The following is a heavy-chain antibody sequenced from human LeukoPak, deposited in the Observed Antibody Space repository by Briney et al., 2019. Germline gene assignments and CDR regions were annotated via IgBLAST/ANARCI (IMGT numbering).Heavy chain of an antibody. D-gene: IGHD4-23*01. Sequence: GGSLRLSCAPSGFTFSSYEMNWVRHAPAKGQEWDSYISSSGSTTYYADSVKVRFTISRDKAKNSLYLQMNSLRATDTAVYYCANTEAGGGAPYFDSWGQGTLVNVSS. CDR2: ISSSGSTT. V-gene: IGHV3-48*03. J-gene: IGHJ4*02. CDR3: ANTEAGGGAPYFDS. CDR1: GFTFSSYE.